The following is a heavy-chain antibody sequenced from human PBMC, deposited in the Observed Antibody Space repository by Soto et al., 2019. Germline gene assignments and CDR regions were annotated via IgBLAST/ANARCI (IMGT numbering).Heavy chain of an antibody. J-gene: IGHJ1*01. Sequence: EVQLVESGGGLVQPGGSLRLSCAASGFTFSSYWMHWVRQAQGKGLVWVSSISTDASSTSYADPVKGRFTISRDNAKNTLYLQLNSVRAEDTAVYYCAILPNKSPQNWGQGTLVIVSP. V-gene: IGHV3-74*01. D-gene: IGHD2-15*01. CDR2: ISTDASST. CDR1: GFTFSSYW. CDR3: AILPNKSPQN.